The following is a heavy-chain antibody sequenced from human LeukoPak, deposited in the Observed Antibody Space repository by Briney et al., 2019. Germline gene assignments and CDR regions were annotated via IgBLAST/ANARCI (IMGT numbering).Heavy chain of an antibody. V-gene: IGHV3-23*01. CDR2: IRSAVETT. D-gene: IGHD3/OR15-3a*01. Sequence: GGSLRLSCAASGFTFSSYAMSWVRQAPGKGLEWISGIRSAVETTHYADSVKGRFIISRDDSKNALSLRLNSLRPEDTALYYCAKHFCTGLDCSLFDSWGQGTLVTVSS. CDR3: AKHFCTGLDCSLFDS. J-gene: IGHJ4*02. CDR1: GFTFSSYA.